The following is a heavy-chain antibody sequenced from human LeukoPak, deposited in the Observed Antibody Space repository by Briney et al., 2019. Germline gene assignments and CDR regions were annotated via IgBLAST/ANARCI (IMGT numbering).Heavy chain of an antibody. V-gene: IGHV3-30*04. CDR2: ISYDGSNK. CDR3: ARKNGLDY. J-gene: IGHJ4*02. CDR1: GFTFSSYA. Sequence: GRSLRLSCAASGFTFSSYAMHWVRQALGKGLEWVAVISYDGSNKYYADSVKGRFTISRDNSKNTLYLQMNSLRAEDTAVYYCARKNGLDYWGQGTLVTVSS.